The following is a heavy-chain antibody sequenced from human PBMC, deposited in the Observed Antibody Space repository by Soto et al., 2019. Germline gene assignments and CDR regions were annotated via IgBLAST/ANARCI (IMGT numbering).Heavy chain of an antibody. V-gene: IGHV1-3*01. Sequence: GASVKVSCKASGYTFIGYGVHWVRQAPGQRLEWMGWVNADNGNTKYSRKSQGRVTITRDTSASAAYMELSSLRSEDTAVYYCATYRGDRGGWFYFDYWGQGTLVTVSS. J-gene: IGHJ4*02. CDR2: VNADNGNT. CDR1: GYTFIGYG. D-gene: IGHD6-19*01. CDR3: ATYRGDRGGWFYFDY.